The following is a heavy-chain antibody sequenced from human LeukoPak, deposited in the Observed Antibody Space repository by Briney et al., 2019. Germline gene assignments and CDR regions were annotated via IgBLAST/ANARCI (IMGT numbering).Heavy chain of an antibody. J-gene: IGHJ4*02. D-gene: IGHD3-3*01. CDR1: GFTFSSYG. CDR2: VSYDGSDK. V-gene: IGHV3-30*18. Sequence: PGRSLRLSCEASGFTFSSYGIHWVRQAPDKGLEWVVVVSYDGSDKYYADSVKGRFTISRDNSKNTLYLQMNSLRAEDTAVYYCAKVAVKGGYDFWSGYYEYFDYWGQGTLVTVSS. CDR3: AKVAVKGGYDFWSGYYEYFDY.